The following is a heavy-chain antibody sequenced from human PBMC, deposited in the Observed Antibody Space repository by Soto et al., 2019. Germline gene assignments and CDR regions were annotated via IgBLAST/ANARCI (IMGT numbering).Heavy chain of an antibody. Sequence: PGGSLRLSCAASGFTFSSYSMNWVRQAPGKGLEWVSYISSSSSTIYYADSVKGRFTISRDNAKNSLYLQMNSLRAEDTAVYYCARDAQEYYDFWSGYAPFPPSVARTGMSWFDPWGQGTLVTVSS. CDR3: ARDAQEYYDFWSGYAPFPPSVARTGMSWFDP. CDR1: GFTFSSYS. J-gene: IGHJ5*02. CDR2: ISSSSSTI. D-gene: IGHD3-3*01. V-gene: IGHV3-48*01.